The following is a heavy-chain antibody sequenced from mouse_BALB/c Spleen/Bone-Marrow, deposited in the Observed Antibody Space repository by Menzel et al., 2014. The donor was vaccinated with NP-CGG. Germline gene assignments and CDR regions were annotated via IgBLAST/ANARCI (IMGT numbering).Heavy chain of an antibody. Sequence: VQLVESGAELVRPGASVKLSCKASGYTFTSYWMNWVKQRPEQGLEWIGRIDPYDSETHYNQKFKDKAILTVDKSSSTAYMQLSSLTSEDSAVYYCARGGGSYAMDYWGQGTSVTVSS. CDR3: ARGGGSYAMDY. D-gene: IGHD1-2*01. CDR2: IDPYDSET. V-gene: IGHV1-52*01. CDR1: GYTFTSYW. J-gene: IGHJ4*01.